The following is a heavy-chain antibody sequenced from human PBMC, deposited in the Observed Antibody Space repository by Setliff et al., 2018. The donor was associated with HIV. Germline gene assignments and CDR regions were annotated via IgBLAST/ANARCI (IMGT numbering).Heavy chain of an antibody. CDR1: GYSFTTSW. Sequence: LKISCKASGYSFTTSWIGWVRQMPGKGLEWMGIIFPADSDTTYSPSFQGQVTISADKSISTAYLQWSHLKASDTAMYYCARHGPMRDGYNHGAFDYWGQGTPVTVSS. D-gene: IGHD5-12*01. V-gene: IGHV5-51*01. CDR2: IFPADSDT. J-gene: IGHJ4*02. CDR3: ARHGPMRDGYNHGAFDY.